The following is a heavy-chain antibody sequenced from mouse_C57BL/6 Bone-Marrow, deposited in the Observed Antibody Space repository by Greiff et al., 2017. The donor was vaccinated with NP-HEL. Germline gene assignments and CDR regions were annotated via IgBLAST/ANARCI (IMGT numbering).Heavy chain of an antibody. D-gene: IGHD1-1*01. CDR3: AAHYYGSSYGDY. J-gene: IGHJ2*01. Sequence: EVQLQQSGPVLVKPGASVKMSCKASGYTFTDYYMNWVKQSHGKSLEWIGVINPYNGGTSYNQKFKGKATLTVDKSSSTAYMELNSLTSEDSAVYYCAAHYYGSSYGDYWGQGTTLTVSS. V-gene: IGHV1-19*01. CDR2: INPYNGGT. CDR1: GYTFTDYY.